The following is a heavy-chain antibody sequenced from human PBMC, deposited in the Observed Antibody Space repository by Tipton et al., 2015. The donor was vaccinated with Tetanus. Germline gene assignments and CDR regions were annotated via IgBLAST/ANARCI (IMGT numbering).Heavy chain of an antibody. Sequence: SLRLSCAASGFTFSTYSMNWVRQAPGKGLEWVSYISSSGTTMYYADSVKGRFTISRDNAKNSLYLQMNSLRAEDTAIYYCVSGSSLDYWGQGTLVTVS. J-gene: IGHJ4*02. D-gene: IGHD6-19*01. CDR2: ISSSGTTM. CDR1: GFTFSTYS. V-gene: IGHV3-48*04. CDR3: VSGSSLDY.